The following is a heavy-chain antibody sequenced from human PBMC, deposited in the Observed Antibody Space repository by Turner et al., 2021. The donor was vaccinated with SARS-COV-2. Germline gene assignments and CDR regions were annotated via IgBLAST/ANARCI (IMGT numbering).Heavy chain of an antibody. CDR3: AKDGAPFLLYFGEPTFYFDY. D-gene: IGHD3-10*01. CDR1: GFTFSTYA. J-gene: IGHJ4*02. Sequence: QVQLVESGGGVVQPGRSLRLSCAASGFTFSTYAMHWVRQAPGKGLDWVAVISYDGSNKYYADSVKGRFTISRDNSKNTLYLQMNSLRAEDTAVYYCAKDGAPFLLYFGEPTFYFDYWGQGTLVTVSS. CDR2: ISYDGSNK. V-gene: IGHV3-30*04.